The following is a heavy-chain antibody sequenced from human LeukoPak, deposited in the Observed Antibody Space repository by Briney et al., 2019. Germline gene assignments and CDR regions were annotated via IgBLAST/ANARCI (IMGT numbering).Heavy chain of an antibody. CDR2: IYHSGST. J-gene: IGHJ5*02. V-gene: IGHV4-38-2*02. CDR1: GYSISSGYY. D-gene: IGHD2-2*01. CDR3: ARYQLPHWFDP. Sequence: PSETLSLTCTVSGYSISSGYYWGWIRQPPGKGLEWIGSIYHSGSTYYNPSLKSRVTISVDTSKNQFSLKLSSVTAADTAVYYCARYQLPHWFDPWGQGTLVTVSS.